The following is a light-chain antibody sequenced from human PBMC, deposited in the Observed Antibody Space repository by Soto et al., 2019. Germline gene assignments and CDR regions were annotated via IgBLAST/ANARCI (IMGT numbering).Light chain of an antibody. V-gene: IGLV2-8*01. J-gene: IGLJ1*01. CDR1: RSDVGGYNY. CDR2: EVS. Sequence: QSALTQPPSASGSPGQSVTISCTGTRSDVGGYNYVSWYQQHPGRAPKLMIYEVSKRPSGVPDRFSGSKSGNTASLTVSGLQTEDKADYYCSSYAGSNNQVFGTGTKLTVL. CDR3: SSYAGSNNQV.